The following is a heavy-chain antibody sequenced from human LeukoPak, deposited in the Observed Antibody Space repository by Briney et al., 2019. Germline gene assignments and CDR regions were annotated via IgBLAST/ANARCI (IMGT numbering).Heavy chain of an antibody. V-gene: IGHV3-53*01. CDR2: IYNSGGT. J-gene: IGHJ4*02. Sequence: GGSLRLSCAASGFTVSSNYMIWVRQAPGKGLGGVSVIYNSGGTYYADSVKGRFTISRDNSKNTLYLQMNSLRAEDTAVYYCARDVRYCSGGSCSSWGPGTLVTVSS. D-gene: IGHD2-15*01. CDR3: ARDVRYCSGGSCSS. CDR1: GFTVSSNY.